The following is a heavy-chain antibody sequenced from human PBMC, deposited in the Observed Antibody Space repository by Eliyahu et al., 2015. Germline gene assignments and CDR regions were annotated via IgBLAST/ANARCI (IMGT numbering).Heavy chain of an antibody. D-gene: IGHD3-9*01. CDR2: ISSSSSYI. Sequence: EVQLVESGGGLVKPGGSLXLSCAASGFTFSSYXXXWVRQAPGKGLEWVSSISSSSSYIYYADSVKGRFTISRDNAKNSLYLXMNSLRAEDTAVYYCARDSLHYDILTAYNQYYFDYXGQGTLLTVSS. CDR1: GFTFSSYX. J-gene: IGHJ4*02. CDR3: ARDSLHYDILTAYNQYYFDY. V-gene: IGHV3-21*01.